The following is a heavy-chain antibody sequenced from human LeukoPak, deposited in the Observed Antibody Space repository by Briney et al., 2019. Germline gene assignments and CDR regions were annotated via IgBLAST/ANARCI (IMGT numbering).Heavy chain of an antibody. CDR2: INHSGST. D-gene: IGHD6-13*01. V-gene: IGHV4-34*01. Sequence: SETLSLTCAVYGGSFSGYYWSWIRQPPGKGLEWIGEINHSGSTNYNPSLKSRVTISVDTSKNQFSLKLSSVTAADTAVYYCARAHYSSSLLRYFDLWGRGTLVTVSS. CDR3: ARAHYSSSLLRYFDL. J-gene: IGHJ2*01. CDR1: GGSFSGYY.